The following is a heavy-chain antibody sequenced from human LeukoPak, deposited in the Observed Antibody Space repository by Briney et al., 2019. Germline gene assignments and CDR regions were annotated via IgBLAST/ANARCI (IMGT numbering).Heavy chain of an antibody. Sequence: GGSLRLSCAASGFTFSSYYMAWVRLAPGKGLEWVANIKEDGSAKYYVNSVEGRFTVSRDNAKNSLYLQMNSLRAEDTAVYYCARHWYKVDAFEIWGQGTMVTVCS. CDR3: ARHWYKVDAFEI. CDR1: GFTFSSYY. D-gene: IGHD1-1*01. V-gene: IGHV3-7*01. J-gene: IGHJ3*02. CDR2: IKEDGSAK.